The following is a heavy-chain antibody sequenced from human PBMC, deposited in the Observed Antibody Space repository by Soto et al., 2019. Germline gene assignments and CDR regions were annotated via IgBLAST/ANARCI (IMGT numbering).Heavy chain of an antibody. CDR2: IYTSGST. Sequence: SETLSLTCTVSGGSISSYYWSWIRQPAGKGLEWIGRIYTSGSTNYNPSLKSRVTMSVDTSKNQFSLKLSSVTAADAAVYYCARDGGAPGSYGMDVWGQGTTVTVSS. V-gene: IGHV4-4*07. CDR1: GGSISSYY. CDR3: ARDGGAPGSYGMDV. J-gene: IGHJ6*02. D-gene: IGHD3-16*01.